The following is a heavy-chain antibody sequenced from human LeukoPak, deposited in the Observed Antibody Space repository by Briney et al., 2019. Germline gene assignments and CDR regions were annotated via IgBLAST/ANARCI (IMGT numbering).Heavy chain of an antibody. CDR1: GFSLSTYG. CDR3: AKDHGTAVAGFYY. J-gene: IGHJ4*02. D-gene: IGHD6-19*01. Sequence: TGASLRLSCAASGFSLSTYGVSWVRQPPGKGLEWVSGITGTGGSTYYADSVKGRFTVSRDTSKNTLYLQMNSLSAEDTAIYYCAKDHGTAVAGFYYWGQGTLVTVSS. CDR2: ITGTGGST. V-gene: IGHV3-23*01.